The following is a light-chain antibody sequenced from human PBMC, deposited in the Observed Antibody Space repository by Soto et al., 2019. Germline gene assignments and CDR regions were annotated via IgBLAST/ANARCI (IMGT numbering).Light chain of an antibody. J-gene: IGLJ1*01. CDR3: CSYAGNYTFYV. Sequence: QSALTQPRSVSGSPGQSVTFSCTGASSNIGNYNYVSWYQQHPGKAPKLLIYDVSKRPSGVPDRFSGSKSGNTASLTISGLHAEDEAEYICCSYAGNYTFYVFGTGTKLTVL. CDR1: SSNIGNYNY. V-gene: IGLV2-11*01. CDR2: DVS.